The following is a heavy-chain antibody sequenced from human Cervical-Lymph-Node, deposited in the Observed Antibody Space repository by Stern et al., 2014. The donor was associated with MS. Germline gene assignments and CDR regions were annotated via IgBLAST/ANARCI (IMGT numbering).Heavy chain of an antibody. CDR1: GYSFTIYY. Sequence: EVQLVEAGAEVKKPGESLKISCKLSGYSFTIYYIAWVRQMPGKGLEWMGVIYPYDSDTTYSPSFQGQVTISADKSIATAYLQWSSLRASDNAMYYCARHVQGFDYWGQGTLVTVSS. V-gene: IGHV5-51*01. CDR2: IYPYDSDT. CDR3: ARHVQGFDY. J-gene: IGHJ4*02.